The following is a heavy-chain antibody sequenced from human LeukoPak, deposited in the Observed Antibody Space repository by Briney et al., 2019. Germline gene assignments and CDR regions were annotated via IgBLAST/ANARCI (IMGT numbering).Heavy chain of an antibody. CDR2: ISGSGDYT. CDR1: GFTFSDYV. D-gene: IGHD2-21*02. CDR3: AREGAPVGTYYSDY. J-gene: IGHJ4*02. Sequence: GGSLRLSCAASGFTFSDYVMSWVRQAPGKGLEWVAGISGSGDYTYYADSVKGRFPIFRDNSKNTLFLQMNNLRVDDTAVYYCAREGAPVGTYYSDYWGQGSLVLVSS. V-gene: IGHV3-23*01.